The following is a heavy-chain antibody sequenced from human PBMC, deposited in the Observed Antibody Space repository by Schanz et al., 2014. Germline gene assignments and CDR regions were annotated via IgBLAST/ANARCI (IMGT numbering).Heavy chain of an antibody. Sequence: EVQLLESGGGLVQPGGSLRLSCATSGFSFSSYAINWVRQAPGKGLEWVSGISGSGASTYYADSVKGRFTISSDSSKNTLYLQMSSLRADDTAVYYCARIGGSVFDYWAQGTLVTVSS. V-gene: IGHV3-23*01. J-gene: IGHJ4*02. CDR1: GFSFSSYA. D-gene: IGHD3-10*01. CDR2: ISGSGAST. CDR3: ARIGGSVFDY.